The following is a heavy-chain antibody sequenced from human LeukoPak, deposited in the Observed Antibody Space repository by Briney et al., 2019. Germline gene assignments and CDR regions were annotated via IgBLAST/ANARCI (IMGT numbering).Heavy chain of an antibody. D-gene: IGHD1-26*01. CDR3: ARDLPADVVGATGSNAY. CDR2: INPNSGGT. CDR1: GYTFTGYY. J-gene: IGHJ4*02. Sequence: ASVKVSCKASGYTFTGYYMHWVRQAPGQGLEWMGWINPNSGGTNYAQKFQGRVTMTRDTSISTAYMELSRLRSDDTAVYYCARDLPADVVGATGSNAYWGQGTLVTVSS. V-gene: IGHV1-2*02.